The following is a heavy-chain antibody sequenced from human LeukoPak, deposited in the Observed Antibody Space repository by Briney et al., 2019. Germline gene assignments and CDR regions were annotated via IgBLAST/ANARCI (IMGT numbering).Heavy chain of an antibody. D-gene: IGHD2-15*01. Sequence: ASVKVSFKVSGYTLIELSMHWVRQAPGKGLEWMGGFDPEDGETIYAQKFQGRVTMTEDTSTGTAYMELSSLRSEDTAVYYCATDLGYCSGGSCDKDYRGQGTLVTVSS. J-gene: IGHJ4*02. CDR1: GYTLIELS. CDR3: ATDLGYCSGGSCDKDY. CDR2: FDPEDGET. V-gene: IGHV1-24*01.